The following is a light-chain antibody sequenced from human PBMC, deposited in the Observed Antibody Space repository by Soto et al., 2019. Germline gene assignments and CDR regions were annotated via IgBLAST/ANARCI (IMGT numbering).Light chain of an antibody. CDR3: QQRGDT. CDR2: DAS. V-gene: IGKV3-11*02. Sequence: EIVLTQSPGTLSLAPGEGATLSCTASQGISSYIAWYQQKPGHPPRLLMFDASRRVAGIPPRFSGGGFGREFPLTISSLEPEDFAIYYCQQRGDTFGPGPRLEIK. J-gene: IGKJ5*01. CDR1: QGISSY.